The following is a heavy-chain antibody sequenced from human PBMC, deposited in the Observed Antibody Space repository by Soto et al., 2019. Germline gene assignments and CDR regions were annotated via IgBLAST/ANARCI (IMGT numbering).Heavy chain of an antibody. CDR1: GYTFTSYD. D-gene: IGHD6-19*01. J-gene: IGHJ6*02. V-gene: IGHV1-8*01. CDR3: ARVGSSGWPAYYYYGMDV. Sequence: GASVKVSCKASGYTFTSYDINWVRQATGHGLEWMGLMNPNSGNTGYSQKFHGRVTMTRNTSISTAYMELSSLRSEDTAVYYWARVGSSGWPAYYYYGMDVWGQGTTVTAP. CDR2: MNPNSGNT.